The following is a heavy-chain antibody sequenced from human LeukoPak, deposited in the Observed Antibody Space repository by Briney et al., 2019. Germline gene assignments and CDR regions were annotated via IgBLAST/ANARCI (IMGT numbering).Heavy chain of an antibody. CDR1: GGSISRSSYY. D-gene: IGHD6-13*01. J-gene: IGHJ4*02. V-gene: IGHV4-39*01. CDR3: ARHGSIATGAFTY. Sequence: SETPSLTCSVSGGSISRSSYYWGWTRQPPGKGLEWIGSIYYSGSTYYNPSLKSRVTISVDTSRNQFSPKLGSVTAADTAVYYCARHGSIATGAFTYWGQGTLVTVSS. CDR2: IYYSGST.